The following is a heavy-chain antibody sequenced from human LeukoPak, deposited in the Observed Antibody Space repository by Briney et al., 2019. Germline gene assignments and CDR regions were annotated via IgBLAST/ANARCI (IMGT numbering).Heavy chain of an antibody. J-gene: IGHJ4*02. CDR3: ARDPGNSLYYFDF. Sequence: PGRSLRLSCAASGFTFSSYGMHWVRQAPGKGLEWVAVISYDGSNKYYADSVKGRFTISRDNSKNTLYLQMNSLRAEDTAVYYCARDPGNSLYYFDFWGQGTLVTVSS. D-gene: IGHD5-18*01. CDR2: ISYDGSNK. CDR1: GFTFSSYG. V-gene: IGHV3-30*03.